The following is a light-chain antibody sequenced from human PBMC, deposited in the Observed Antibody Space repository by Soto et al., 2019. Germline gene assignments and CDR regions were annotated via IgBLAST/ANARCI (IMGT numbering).Light chain of an antibody. CDR1: QSVSRD. Sequence: IVLAQSPATLSVSPGERATLSCRASQSVSRDVAWFQQRPGQAPRLLIYDASTRATGIPARFSGSGSGTEFTLTISSLQSEDFAIYYCLQSNNWPLTFGGGTKLEVK. CDR3: LQSNNWPLT. J-gene: IGKJ4*01. CDR2: DAS. V-gene: IGKV3-15*01.